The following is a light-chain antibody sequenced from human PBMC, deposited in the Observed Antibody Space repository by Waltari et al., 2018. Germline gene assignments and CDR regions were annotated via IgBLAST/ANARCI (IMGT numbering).Light chain of an antibody. V-gene: IGKV3-11*01. CDR3: QHRIDWPHT. CDR1: QSVSSY. Sequence: EIVLTQSPATLSLSPGERATLSCRASQSVSSYLGWYQQKPGQAPRLLIYEASNRATGLPARFSGSGSGTDFTLTISSLEPEDFAVYYCQHRIDWPHTFGQGTKLEIK. J-gene: IGKJ2*01. CDR2: EAS.